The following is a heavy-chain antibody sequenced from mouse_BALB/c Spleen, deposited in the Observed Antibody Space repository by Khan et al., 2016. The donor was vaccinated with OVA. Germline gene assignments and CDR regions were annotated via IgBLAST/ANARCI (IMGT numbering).Heavy chain of an antibody. V-gene: IGHV1S81*02. CDR1: GYTFTSYQ. Sequence: QVQLQQSGAELVKPGASVKLSCKASGYTFTSYQMYWVKQRPGQGLEWIGEINPSNGGTNFNEKLQSKDTLTVDKSSSTAFLQLSSLTSVDSAVYYCTRVGYGGFAYWGQVTLVTVSA. CDR2: INPSNGGT. D-gene: IGHD1-1*01. CDR3: TRVGYGGFAY. J-gene: IGHJ3*01.